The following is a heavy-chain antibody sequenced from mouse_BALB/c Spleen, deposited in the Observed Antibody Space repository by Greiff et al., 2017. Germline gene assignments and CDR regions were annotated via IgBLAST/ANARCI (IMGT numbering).Heavy chain of an antibody. CDR3: ARHALYGNYPIDY. Sequence: EVMLVESGGGLVKPGGSLKLSCAASGFAFSSYDMSWVRQTPEKRLEWVAYISSGGGSTYYPDTVKGRFTISRDNAKNTLCLQMSSLKSEDTAMYYCARHALYGNYPIDYWGQGTTLTVSS. V-gene: IGHV5-12-1*01. CDR2: ISSGGGST. J-gene: IGHJ2*01. CDR1: GFAFSSYD. D-gene: IGHD2-1*01.